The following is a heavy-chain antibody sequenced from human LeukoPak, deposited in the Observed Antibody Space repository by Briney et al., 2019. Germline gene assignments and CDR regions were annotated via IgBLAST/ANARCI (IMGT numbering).Heavy chain of an antibody. J-gene: IGHJ4*02. D-gene: IGHD5-24*01. CDR2: MNPNSGNT. V-gene: IGHV1-8*02. CDR3: ARATPGGLHGYSFDY. CDR1: GYTFKNYD. Sequence: GASVKVSCKASGYTFKNYDINWVRQATGQGLEWMGWMNPNSGNTGFAQKFQDRVSMTRDTSINTAYMELTSLRSGDTAAYYCARATPGGLHGYSFDYWGQGTMVTVYS.